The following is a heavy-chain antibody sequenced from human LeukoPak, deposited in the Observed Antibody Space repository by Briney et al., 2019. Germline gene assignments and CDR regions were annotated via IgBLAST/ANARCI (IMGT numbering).Heavy chain of an antibody. V-gene: IGHV3-30-3*01. J-gene: IGHJ4*02. CDR2: ISYDGSNK. CDR3: ARSEHIVVVTSTPASY. Sequence: QPGGSLRLSCAASGFTFSSYAMHWVRQALGKGLEWVAVISYDGSNKYYADSVKGRFTISRDNSKNTVFMEMNSLKPEDTALYYCARSEHIVVVTSTPASYWGQGTLVTVSS. D-gene: IGHD2-21*02. CDR1: GFTFSSYA.